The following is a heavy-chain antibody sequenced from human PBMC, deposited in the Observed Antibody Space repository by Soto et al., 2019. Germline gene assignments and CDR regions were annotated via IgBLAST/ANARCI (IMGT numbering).Heavy chain of an antibody. CDR2: MNPNSGNT. CDR1: GYTFTSYD. V-gene: IGHV1-8*01. CDR3: ARSTDIVLTYGMDV. Sequence: QVQLVQSGAEVKKPGASVKVSCKASGYTFTSYDINWVRQATGQGLEWMGWMNPNSGNTGYAQKCQGRVTMTRNTSISTAYMELSSLRSEDTAVYYCARSTDIVLTYGMDVWGQGTTVTVSS. J-gene: IGHJ6*02. D-gene: IGHD2-8*01.